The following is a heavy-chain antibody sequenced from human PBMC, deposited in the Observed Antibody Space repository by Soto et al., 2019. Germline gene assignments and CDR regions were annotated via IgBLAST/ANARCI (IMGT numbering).Heavy chain of an antibody. CDR1: GASISSNY. CDR2: IYYTGNT. V-gene: IGHV4-59*01. CDR3: ARGSGTTIFDY. Sequence: PSETLSLTCTVSGASISSNYWSWIRQPPGKRLEWIGYIYYTGNTRYNPSLQSRVTLSVDTSNNQVSLTLTSVTAADTAVYYCARGSGTTIFDYWGHGTLVTVSS. J-gene: IGHJ4*01. D-gene: IGHD3-10*01.